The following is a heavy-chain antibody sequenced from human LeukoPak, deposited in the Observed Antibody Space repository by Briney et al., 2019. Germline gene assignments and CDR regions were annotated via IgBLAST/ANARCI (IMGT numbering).Heavy chain of an antibody. V-gene: IGHV1-18*01. CDR2: INSYNGNP. CDR1: GYTFTNYG. J-gene: IGHJ3*02. CDR3: ARVIAARLYDAFDI. Sequence: ASVKVSCKPSGYTFTNYGISWVRQAPGQGLEWMGWINSYNGNPTYAQKLQGRVTMTTDTSTSTAYMELRSLRSDDTAVYYCARVIAARLYDAFDIWGQGTMVTVSS. D-gene: IGHD6-6*01.